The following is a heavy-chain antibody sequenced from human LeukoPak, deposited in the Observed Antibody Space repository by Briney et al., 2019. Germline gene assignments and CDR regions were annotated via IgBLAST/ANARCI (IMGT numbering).Heavy chain of an antibody. CDR1: GSTFTGYY. V-gene: IGHV1-2*06. CDR2: INPNSGGT. D-gene: IGHD5-12*01. CDR3: ARDIYGGSYYFDY. J-gene: IGHJ4*02. Sequence: GASVKVSCKASGSTFTGYYMHWVRQAPGQGLEWMGRINPNSGGTNYAQKFQGRVTMTRDTSISTAYMELSRLRSDDTAVYYCARDIYGGSYYFDYWGQGTLVTVSS.